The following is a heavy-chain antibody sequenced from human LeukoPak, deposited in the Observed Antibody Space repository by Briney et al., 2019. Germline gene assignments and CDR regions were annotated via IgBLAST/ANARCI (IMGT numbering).Heavy chain of an antibody. Sequence: PSETLSLTCTVSGDSISNYYWSWIRQPPGKGLEWIGYIRYSGSANYNPSLRSRVTTSIDTSKNQFFLKLSSVTAADTAVYYCARRKWLEDAFDIWGQGTMVTVSS. CDR1: GDSISNYY. D-gene: IGHD6-19*01. CDR3: ARRKWLEDAFDI. V-gene: IGHV4-59*08. J-gene: IGHJ3*02. CDR2: IRYSGSA.